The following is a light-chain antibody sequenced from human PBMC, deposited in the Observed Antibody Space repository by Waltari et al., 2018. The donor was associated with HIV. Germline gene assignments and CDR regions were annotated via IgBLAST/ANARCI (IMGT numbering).Light chain of an antibody. Sequence: ETVLTQSPGTLSWSPGKRDTLSCSDSENVGNTYLTWYQQKPGHAPRLLIYGASTRATGMPDRFSGSGSGTDFTLSISRLEPEDFAVYYCQLFGTSPRLTFGGGTKVEIK. V-gene: IGKV3-20*01. CDR1: ENVGNTY. CDR3: QLFGTSPRLT. CDR2: GAS. J-gene: IGKJ4*01.